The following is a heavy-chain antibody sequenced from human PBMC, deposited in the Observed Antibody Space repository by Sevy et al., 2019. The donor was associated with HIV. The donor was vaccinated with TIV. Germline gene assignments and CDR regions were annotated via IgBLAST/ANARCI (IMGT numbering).Heavy chain of an antibody. CDR3: EREAGGYDYDYGMDV. J-gene: IGHJ6*02. CDR2: IYYSGET. Sequence: SETLSLTCSVSGGSIVSSSHYWGWIRQPPGKGLEWLGRIYYSGETYYNPSLNGRLTISIDTSKNQFSLNLRSVTAADTAIYYCEREAGGYDYDYGMDVWGQGTTVTVSS. CDR1: GGSIVSSSHY. D-gene: IGHD5-12*01. V-gene: IGHV4-39*02.